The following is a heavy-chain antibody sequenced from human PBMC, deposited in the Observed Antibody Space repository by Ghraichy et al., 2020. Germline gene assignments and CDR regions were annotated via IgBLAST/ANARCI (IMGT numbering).Heavy chain of an antibody. D-gene: IGHD4/OR15-4a*01. CDR3: VRGVPWHYYIDV. J-gene: IGHJ6*03. CDR2: ISGGGYGT. V-gene: IGHV3-74*01. Sequence: GGSLILSCVASGFTFSDYRIHWVRQVPGEGLMWVAHISGGGYGTAYADSVKGRFTISRDSARETVYLEINSLRVDDTAIYYCVRGVPWHYYIDVWGKGITVTVPS. CDR1: GFTFSDYR.